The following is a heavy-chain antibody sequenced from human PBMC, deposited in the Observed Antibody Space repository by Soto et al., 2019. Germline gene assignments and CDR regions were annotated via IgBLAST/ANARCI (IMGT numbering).Heavy chain of an antibody. V-gene: IGHV3-23*01. CDR3: ASPKYYDFWSGYYTTPDGVGMDV. CDR2: ISGSGGSR. Sequence: PGGSLRLSCAASGFTVSSYAMSWVRKAQGTGLEWVSAISGSGGSRYYEDSVKGRFTISRDNSKNKLYLQMNSLRAEDTAVYYFASPKYYDFWSGYYTTPDGVGMDVWGQGTTVTVSS. D-gene: IGHD3-3*01. J-gene: IGHJ6*02. CDR1: GFTVSSYA.